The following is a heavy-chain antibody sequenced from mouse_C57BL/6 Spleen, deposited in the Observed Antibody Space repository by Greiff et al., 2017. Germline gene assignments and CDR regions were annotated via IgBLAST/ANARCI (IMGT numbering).Heavy chain of an antibody. D-gene: IGHD6-1*01. J-gene: IGHJ4*01. CDR1: GYTFTSYW. CDR2: IHPNSGST. CDR3: AREAATSSYYAMDY. V-gene: IGHV1-64*01. Sequence: QVQLKQPGAELVKPGASVKLSCKASGYTFTSYWMHWVKQRPGQGLEWIGMIHPNSGSTNYNEKFKSKATLTVDKSSSTAYMQLSSLTSEDSAVYYCAREAATSSYYAMDYWGQGTSVTVSS.